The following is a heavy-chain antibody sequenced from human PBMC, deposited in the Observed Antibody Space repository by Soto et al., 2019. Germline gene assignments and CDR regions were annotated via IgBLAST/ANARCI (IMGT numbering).Heavy chain of an antibody. J-gene: IGHJ5*02. Sequence: QVHLVQSGAEVKKPGASVKVSCKASGYNFTQYTIHWVRQAPGQRLEWMGWITAGDGKTQYSKKLQTRVTIRSDVSATTVYMYLNSLKSEDTAVYYCARDLYSSSFFWFDAWGRGTLVIVSS. CDR2: ITAGDGKT. CDR1: GYNFTQYT. V-gene: IGHV1-3*01. CDR3: ARDLYSSSFFWFDA. D-gene: IGHD2-2*01.